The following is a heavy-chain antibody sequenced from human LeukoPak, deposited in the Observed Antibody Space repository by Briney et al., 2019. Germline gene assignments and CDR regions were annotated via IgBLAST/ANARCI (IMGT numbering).Heavy chain of an antibody. Sequence: GASVKVSCKASGGTFSSYAISWVRQAPGQGLEWMGGIIPIFGTANYAQKFQGRVTITADESTSTAYMELSSLRSEDTAVYYCARGHPEGVGAFDIWGQGTMVTVSS. CDR1: GGTFSSYA. D-gene: IGHD3-10*01. CDR3: ARGHPEGVGAFDI. V-gene: IGHV1-69*13. CDR2: IIPIFGTA. J-gene: IGHJ3*02.